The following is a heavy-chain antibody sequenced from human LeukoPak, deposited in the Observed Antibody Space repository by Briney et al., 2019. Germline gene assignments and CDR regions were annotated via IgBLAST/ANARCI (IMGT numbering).Heavy chain of an antibody. V-gene: IGHV3-7*01. CDR2: IKQDGSEK. CDR3: ARGRGSWYGVYFDY. Sequence: SGGSLRLSCATSGFTFTTYWMNWVRQAPGKGLEWVANIKQDGSEKYYVDSVKGRFTISRDNAKNSLYLQMNSLRTEDTAVYYCARGRGSWYGVYFDYWGQGTLVTVSS. D-gene: IGHD6-13*01. CDR1: GFTFTTYW. J-gene: IGHJ4*02.